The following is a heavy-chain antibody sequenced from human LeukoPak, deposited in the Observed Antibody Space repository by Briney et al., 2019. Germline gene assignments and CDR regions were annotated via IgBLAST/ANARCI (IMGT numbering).Heavy chain of an antibody. J-gene: IGHJ4*02. D-gene: IGHD6-13*01. CDR2: ISGSGGGT. CDR3: APDLRGSAWSLDD. V-gene: IGHV3-23*01. Sequence: GGSLRLSCTASGFTFSNYALGWVRQAPGKGLEWVSLISGSGGGTYFADSVKGRFTISRDNSKNTLYLQMDGLRAEDTAIYYCAPDLRGSAWSLDDWGQGTLDTVSS. CDR1: GFTFSNYA.